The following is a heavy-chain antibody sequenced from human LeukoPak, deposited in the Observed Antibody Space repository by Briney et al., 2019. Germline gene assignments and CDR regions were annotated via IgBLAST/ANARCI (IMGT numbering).Heavy chain of an antibody. CDR2: ISSSSSYI. CDR1: GFTFSSYS. D-gene: IGHD6-13*01. J-gene: IGHJ6*02. CDR3: ARDTPVAAAGTDV. V-gene: IGHV3-21*01. Sequence: GGSLRLSCAASGFTFSSYSMNRVRQAPGKGLEWVSSISSSSSYIYYADSVKGRFTISRDNAKNSLYLQMNSLRAEDTAVYYCARDTPVAAAGTDVWGQGTTVTVSS.